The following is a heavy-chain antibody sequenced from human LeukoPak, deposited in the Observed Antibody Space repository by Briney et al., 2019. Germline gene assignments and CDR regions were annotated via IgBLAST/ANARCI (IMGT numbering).Heavy chain of an antibody. V-gene: IGHV4-4*07. Sequence: SETLSLSCTVSGVSISSYFWSWIRQPAGKGLEWIGRIYNSGNTRYNPSLKSRVTMSVDTSKNQFSLKLSSVIAADTAVYYCARDRFGWLDPWGQGTLVTVSS. CDR1: GVSISSYF. D-gene: IGHD3-10*01. CDR3: ARDRFGWLDP. J-gene: IGHJ5*02. CDR2: IYNSGNT.